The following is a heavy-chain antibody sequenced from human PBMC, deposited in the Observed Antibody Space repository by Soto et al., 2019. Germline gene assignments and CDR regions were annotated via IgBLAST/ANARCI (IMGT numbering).Heavy chain of an antibody. CDR1: GYSFTSYW. V-gene: IGHV5-10-1*01. CDR2: IEPSDSYT. CDR3: ARHPSVTSSPGDYYCYGMDV. Sequence: GESLKISCKGSGYSFTSYWISWVRQMPGKGLEWMGRIEPSDSYTSYSPSFQGHVTITADKSISTAYLQWSSLKASDTAMYYCARHPSVTSSPGDYYCYGMDVWGQGTTVTVSS. D-gene: IGHD4-4*01. J-gene: IGHJ6*02.